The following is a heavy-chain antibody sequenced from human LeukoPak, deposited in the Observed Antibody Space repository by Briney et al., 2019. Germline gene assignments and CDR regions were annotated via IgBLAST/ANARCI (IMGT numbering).Heavy chain of an antibody. V-gene: IGHV4-39*01. CDR1: GGSFSISSYF. D-gene: IGHD4-17*01. Sequence: SETLSLTCSVSGGSFSISSYFWGWIRQPPGNGLEWIGSVYYSGSTYYSPSLKSRVTISVDTSKNQFSLKLSSVTAADTAVYYCARHVGYGDSRARFDYWGQGTLVTVSS. J-gene: IGHJ4*02. CDR2: VYYSGST. CDR3: ARHVGYGDSRARFDY.